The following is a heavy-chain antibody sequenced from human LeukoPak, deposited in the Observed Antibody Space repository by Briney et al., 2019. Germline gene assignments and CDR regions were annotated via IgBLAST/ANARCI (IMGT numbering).Heavy chain of an antibody. CDR1: GGSFSGYY. CDR3: ARQPLAYCSSTSCYRGRFDP. D-gene: IGHD2-2*02. J-gene: IGHJ5*02. CDR2: INHSGST. V-gene: IGHV4-34*01. Sequence: SETLSLTCAVYGGSFSGYYWSWIRQPPGKGLEWIGEINHSGSTNYNPSLKSRVTISVDTSKNQFSLKLSSVTAADTAVYYCARQPLAYCSSTSCYRGRFDPWGQGTLVTVSS.